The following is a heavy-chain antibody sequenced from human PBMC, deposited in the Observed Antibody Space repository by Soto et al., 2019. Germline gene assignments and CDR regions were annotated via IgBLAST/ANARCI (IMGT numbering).Heavy chain of an antibody. CDR2: IYWDDDK. CDR1: GFSLSTSGVG. V-gene: IGHV2-5*02. J-gene: IGHJ4*02. Sequence: QITLKESGPTLVKPTQTLTLTCTFSGFSLSTSGVGVGWIRQPPGKALEWLALIYWDDDKRYSPSLKSRLTXTXXTSKNQVVLTMTNMDPVDTATYYCAHGTGATNLDYWGQGTLVTVSS. D-gene: IGHD1-26*01. CDR3: AHGTGATNLDY.